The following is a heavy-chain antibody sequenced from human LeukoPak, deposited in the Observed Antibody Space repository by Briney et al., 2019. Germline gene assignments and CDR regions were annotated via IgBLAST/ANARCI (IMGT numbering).Heavy chain of an antibody. J-gene: IGHJ4*02. Sequence: GGSLRLSCAASGFTFSSYSMNWVRQAPGKGLEWVSYISSSSSTIYYADPVKGRFTISRDNAKNSLYLQMNSLRAEDTAVYYCARAPFFWSGYYFDYWGQGTLVTVSS. D-gene: IGHD3-3*01. V-gene: IGHV3-48*01. CDR3: ARAPFFWSGYYFDY. CDR2: ISSSSSTI. CDR1: GFTFSSYS.